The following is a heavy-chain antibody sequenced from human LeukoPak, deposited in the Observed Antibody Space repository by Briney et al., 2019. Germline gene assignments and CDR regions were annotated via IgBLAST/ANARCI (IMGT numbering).Heavy chain of an antibody. D-gene: IGHD3-22*01. CDR2: ISYDGSNK. J-gene: IGHJ4*02. V-gene: IGHV3-30*03. CDR1: GFTFSSYG. Sequence: PGRSLRLSCAASGFTFSSYGVHWVRQAPGKGLEWVAVISYDGSNKYYADSVKGRFTISRDNSKNTLYLQMNSLRAEDTAVYYCARGDSSGYYYFDYWGQGTLVTVSS. CDR3: ARGDSSGYYYFDY.